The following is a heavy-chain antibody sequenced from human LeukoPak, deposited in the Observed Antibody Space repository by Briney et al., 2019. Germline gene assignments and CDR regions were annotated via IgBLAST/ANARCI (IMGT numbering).Heavy chain of an antibody. V-gene: IGHV1-18*03. CDR1: GYTFTSYG. D-gene: IGHD3-22*01. CDR2: ISAYNGNT. Sequence: ASVKVSCKASGYTFTSYGISWVRQAPGQGLEWLGWISAYNGNTNYAQKLQGRVTMTTDTSTSTAYMELRSLRSDDMAVYYCAHSYDFDSSGYHRPPAFWGQGTLVTVSS. CDR3: AHSYDFDSSGYHRPPAF. J-gene: IGHJ4*02.